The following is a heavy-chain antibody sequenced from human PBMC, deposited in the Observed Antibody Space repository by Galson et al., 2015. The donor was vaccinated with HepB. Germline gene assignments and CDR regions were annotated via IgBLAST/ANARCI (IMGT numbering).Heavy chain of an antibody. V-gene: IGHV1-69*13. CDR1: GGTFSSYA. CDR2: IIPIFGTA. J-gene: IGHJ5*02. Sequence: SVKVSCKASGGTFSSYAISWVRQAPGQGLEWMGGIIPIFGTANYAQKFQGRVTITADESTSTAYMELSSLRSEDTAVYYCARYCSGGSCPVHSGWFDPWGQGTLVTVSS. D-gene: IGHD2-15*01. CDR3: ARYCSGGSCPVHSGWFDP.